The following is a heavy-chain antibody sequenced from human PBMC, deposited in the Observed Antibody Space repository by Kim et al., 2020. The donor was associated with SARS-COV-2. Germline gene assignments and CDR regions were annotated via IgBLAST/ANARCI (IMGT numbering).Heavy chain of an antibody. V-gene: IGHV1-18*01. J-gene: IGHJ5*01. D-gene: IGHD3-3*01. CDR1: GSTLTNDG. Sequence: ASVKVSCKAFGSTLTNDGVSWVRRAPGQGLEWMGWISPYNGATNYAQTFQDRVTLTTDASTSTVYMELRSLRSDATAMYYCARERYKSGLDSWGQGTLVT. CDR2: ISPYNGAT. CDR3: ARERYKSGLDS.